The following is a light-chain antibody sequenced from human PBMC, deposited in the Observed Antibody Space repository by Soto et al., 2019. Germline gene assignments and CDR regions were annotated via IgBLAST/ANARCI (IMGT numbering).Light chain of an antibody. V-gene: IGLV2-14*01. CDR3: SSYTSSSTVV. Sequence: QSALTQPAFVSESPGQSITISCTGTSSDVGGYNFVSWYQQHPGKVPKLMIYDVTYRPSGVSNRFSGSKSGNTASLTISGLQAEDEADYYCSSYTSSSTVVFGTGTKLTVL. CDR1: SSDVGGYNF. J-gene: IGLJ1*01. CDR2: DVT.